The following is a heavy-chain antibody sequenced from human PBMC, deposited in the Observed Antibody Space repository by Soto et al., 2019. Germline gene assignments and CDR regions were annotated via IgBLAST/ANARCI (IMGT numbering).Heavy chain of an antibody. CDR2: INHSGST. D-gene: IGHD3-10*01. CDR1: GGSFSGCY. V-gene: IGHV4-34*01. Sequence: SETLSLTCAVYGGSFSGCYWSWIRQSPGKGLEWIGEINHSGSTNYNPSLKSRVTISVDTSKNQFSLKLSSVTAADTAVYYCARLALYSLDYRSYNWFDPWGQGTLVTVSS. J-gene: IGHJ5*02. CDR3: ARLALYSLDYRSYNWFDP.